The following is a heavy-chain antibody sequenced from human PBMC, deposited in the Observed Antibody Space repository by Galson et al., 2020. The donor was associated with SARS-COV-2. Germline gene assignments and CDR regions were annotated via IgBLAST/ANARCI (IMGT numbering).Heavy chain of an antibody. Sequence: SQTLSLTCTVSGDSISSYYWSWIRQPAGKGLEWIGRIYTGGSTNYNPSLKSRVTMSADTSKNQFSLRLSSVTAADTAVYYCASDAPRSYCSCISCTNWFDPWGQGTLVTVSS. V-gene: IGHV4-4*07. CDR1: GDSISSYY. J-gene: IGHJ5*02. D-gene: IGHD2-15*01. CDR2: IYTGGST. CDR3: ASDAPRSYCSCISCTNWFDP.